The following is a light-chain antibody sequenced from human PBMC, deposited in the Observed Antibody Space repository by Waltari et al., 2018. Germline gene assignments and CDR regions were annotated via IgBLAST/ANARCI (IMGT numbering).Light chain of an antibody. CDR1: SSDVGGYNY. Sequence: QSALTPPASVSGSPGQSLPISCTGTSSDVGGYNYVSCYQQRPGKAPKLMIYNVSNRPSGVSNRFSGSKSGNTASLTISGLQAEDEADYYCSSYTSSSTVVFGGGTKLTVL. CDR2: NVS. CDR3: SSYTSSSTVV. J-gene: IGLJ2*01. V-gene: IGLV2-14*03.